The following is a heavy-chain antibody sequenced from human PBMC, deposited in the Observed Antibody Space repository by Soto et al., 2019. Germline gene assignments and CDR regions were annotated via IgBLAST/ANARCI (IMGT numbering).Heavy chain of an antibody. CDR1: GYTFTSYG. CDR3: ARGRYGDS. Sequence: QVHLVQSGAEVKKPGASVKVSCKASGYTFTSYGITWVRQAPGQGLEWMGWISAHNGTTDYAQKLQGRVIVTRDTSASNAYLELRSLRSDGTAVYYCARGRYGDSWGQGALVTVSS. CDR2: ISAHNGTT. V-gene: IGHV1-18*01. J-gene: IGHJ4*02. D-gene: IGHD1-1*01.